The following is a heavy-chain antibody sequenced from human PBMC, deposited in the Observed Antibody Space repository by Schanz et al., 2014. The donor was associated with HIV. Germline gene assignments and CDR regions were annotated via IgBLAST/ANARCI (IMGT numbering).Heavy chain of an antibody. Sequence: QVQLVQSGAEVKKPGSSVMVSCKTSGGTFTNYAISWVRQAPGQGLQWMGGIIPFFGTANYAQKFQDRVTITADEPTSTAYMVLRGLRSEDTAVYYCARGEVATIEDKRGDYYYYYTMDVWGQGTTVTVSS. J-gene: IGHJ6*02. CDR1: GGTFTNYA. CDR2: IIPFFGTA. D-gene: IGHD5-12*01. CDR3: ARGEVATIEDKRGDYYYYYTMDV. V-gene: IGHV1-69*12.